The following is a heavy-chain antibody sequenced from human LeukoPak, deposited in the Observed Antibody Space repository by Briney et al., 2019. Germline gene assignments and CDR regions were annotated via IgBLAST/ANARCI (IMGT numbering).Heavy chain of an antibody. J-gene: IGHJ6*02. CDR3: ASADSGSYGPYYYYYGMDV. CDR1: GYTFTSYY. CDR2: INPSGGST. V-gene: IGHV1-46*01. D-gene: IGHD1-26*01. Sequence: ASVKVSCKASGYTFTSYYMHWVRQAPGQGLEWMGIINPSGGSTSYAQKFQGRVTMTRDTSTSTVYMELSSLRSEDTAVYYCASADSGSYGPYYYYYGMDVWGQGTTVTVSS.